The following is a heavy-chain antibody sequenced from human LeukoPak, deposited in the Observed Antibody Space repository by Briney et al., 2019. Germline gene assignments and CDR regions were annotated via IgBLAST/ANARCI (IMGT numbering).Heavy chain of an antibody. V-gene: IGHV3-7*05. CDR3: ARHPYSSTWSYGMDV. Sequence: PGGSLRLSCAASGFTFSSYWMSWVRLAPGRGLEWVANIKQDGSEEVYVGSVKGRFTISRDNAKNSLFLQMNTLRAEDTAVYYCARHPYSSTWSYGMDVWGQGTTVTVSS. CDR2: IKQDGSEE. D-gene: IGHD6-6*01. J-gene: IGHJ6*02. CDR1: GFTFSSYW.